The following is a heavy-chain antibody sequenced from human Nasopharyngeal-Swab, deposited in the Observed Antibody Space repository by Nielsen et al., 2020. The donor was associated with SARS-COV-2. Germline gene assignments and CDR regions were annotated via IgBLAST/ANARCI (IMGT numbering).Heavy chain of an antibody. J-gene: IGHJ3*02. CDR3: AKLYYDSSGPGDI. V-gene: IGHV4-4*02. CDR1: GGSISRSQW. D-gene: IGHD3-22*01. CDR2: IFPSGST. Sequence: GSLRLPCAVSGGSISRSQWWTWVRQPPGKGLEWIGEIFPSGSTKYSPSLKSRVTISIDESKNQFSLILTSVTAADAAVYYCAKLYYDSSGPGDIWGRGTMVTVSS.